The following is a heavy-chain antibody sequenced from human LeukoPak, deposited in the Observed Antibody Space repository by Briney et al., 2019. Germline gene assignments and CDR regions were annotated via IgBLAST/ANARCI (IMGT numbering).Heavy chain of an antibody. CDR1: GFTFSSYG. CDR2: ISYDGSNK. J-gene: IGHJ4*02. V-gene: IGHV3-30*03. Sequence: GGSLRLSCAASGFTFSSYGMHWVRQAPGKGLEWVAVISYDGSNKYYADSVKGRFTISRDNSKNTLYLQMNSLRAEDTAVYYCARVGDTSSLPGYFDYWGQGTLVTVSS. CDR3: ARVGDTSSLPGYFDY. D-gene: IGHD2-2*01.